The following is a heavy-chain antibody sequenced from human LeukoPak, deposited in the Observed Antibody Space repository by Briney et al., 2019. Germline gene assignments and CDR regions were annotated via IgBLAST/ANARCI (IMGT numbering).Heavy chain of an antibody. D-gene: IGHD5-12*01. Sequence: PSETLSLTCTVSGGSISSYYWSWIRQSAGKGLEWIGRIYTSGCTNYNPSLKSRVTMSVDTSKNQFSLKLSSVTAADTAVYYCAREGPIVAVDYWGQGTLVTVSS. CDR3: AREGPIVAVDY. J-gene: IGHJ4*02. CDR2: IYTSGCT. CDR1: GGSISSYY. V-gene: IGHV4-4*07.